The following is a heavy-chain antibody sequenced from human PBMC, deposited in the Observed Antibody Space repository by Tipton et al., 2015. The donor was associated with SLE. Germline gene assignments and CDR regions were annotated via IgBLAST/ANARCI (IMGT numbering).Heavy chain of an antibody. D-gene: IGHD4/OR15-4a*01. J-gene: IGHJ6*03. V-gene: IGHV4-59*01. Sequence: TLSLTCTVSGDSISPYYWSWIRQPPGKGLEWIGYVYYSGNTNYNPSLKRRVSISVDTSKNQFSLKLSSVTAADTAVYYCARTTIAYYYMDVWGKGATVTVSS. CDR3: ARTTIAYYYMDV. CDR2: VYYSGNT. CDR1: GDSISPYY.